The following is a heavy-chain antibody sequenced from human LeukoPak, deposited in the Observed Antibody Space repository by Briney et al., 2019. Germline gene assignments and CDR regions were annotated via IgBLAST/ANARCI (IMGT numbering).Heavy chain of an antibody. Sequence: SETLSLTCTVSGGSLSSYYWSWIRQPAGKGLEWTGRIYTSGSTNYDPSLKSRVTMSVDTPKNQFSLKLSSVTAADTAVYYCARDHGSWWKNDAFDIWGQGTMVTVSS. CDR2: IYTSGST. V-gene: IGHV4-4*07. D-gene: IGHD6-13*01. CDR3: ARDHGSWWKNDAFDI. CDR1: GGSLSSYY. J-gene: IGHJ3*02.